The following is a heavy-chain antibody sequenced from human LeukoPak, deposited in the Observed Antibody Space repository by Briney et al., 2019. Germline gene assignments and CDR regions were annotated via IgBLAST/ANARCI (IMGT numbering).Heavy chain of an antibody. V-gene: IGHV3-7*03. Sequence: PGGSLRLSCAASGFSFSNYWMSWVRQAPGKGLEWVANIKQDGSEKYYVDSVKGRFTISRDNAKNSLYLQMNSLRAEDTAVYYCARERYGSGSYYTLNWFDPWGQGTLVTVSS. CDR3: ARERYGSGSYYTLNWFDP. CDR2: IKQDGSEK. J-gene: IGHJ5*02. D-gene: IGHD3-10*01. CDR1: GFSFSNYW.